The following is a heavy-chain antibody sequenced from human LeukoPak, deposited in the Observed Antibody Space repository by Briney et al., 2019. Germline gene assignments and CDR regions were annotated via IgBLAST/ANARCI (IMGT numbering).Heavy chain of an antibody. V-gene: IGHV3-30-3*01. D-gene: IGHD3-3*01. Sequence: PGGSLRLSCAASGFTFSSYAMHWVRQAPGKGLEWAAVTSYDGSNKYYADSVKGRFTISRDNSKNTLYLQMNSLRAEDTAVCYCARDDRRDDFWSGYFYYYYYYGMDVWGQGTTVTVSS. CDR2: TSYDGSNK. CDR1: GFTFSSYA. J-gene: IGHJ6*02. CDR3: ARDDRRDDFWSGYFYYYYYYGMDV.